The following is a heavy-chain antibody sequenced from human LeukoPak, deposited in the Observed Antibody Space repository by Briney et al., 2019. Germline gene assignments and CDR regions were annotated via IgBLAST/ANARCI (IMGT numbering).Heavy chain of an antibody. J-gene: IGHJ4*02. Sequence: ASVKVSCKASGYTFTGYYMHWARQAPGQGLEWMGWINPNSGGTNYAQKFQGRVTMTRDTSISTAYMELSRLRSDDTAVYYCATKGDYDKVFDYWGQGTLVTVSS. CDR2: INPNSGGT. V-gene: IGHV1-2*02. CDR1: GYTFTGYY. D-gene: IGHD3-22*01. CDR3: ATKGDYDKVFDY.